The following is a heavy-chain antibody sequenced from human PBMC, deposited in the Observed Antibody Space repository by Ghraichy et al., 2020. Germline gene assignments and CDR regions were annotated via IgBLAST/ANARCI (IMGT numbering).Heavy chain of an antibody. J-gene: IGHJ5*02. CDR3: ARVLAVAGTSWFDP. D-gene: IGHD6-19*01. Sequence: GGSLRLSCAASGFTFSSYCMSWVRQAPGKGLEWVAYISSSSSHIYNAYSANCRFTISRDNAKNSLYLQMNIMRAEDTAVYYCARVLAVAGTSWFDPWGQGTLVTVSS. V-gene: IGHV3-21*05. CDR1: GFTFSSYC. CDR2: ISSSSSHI.